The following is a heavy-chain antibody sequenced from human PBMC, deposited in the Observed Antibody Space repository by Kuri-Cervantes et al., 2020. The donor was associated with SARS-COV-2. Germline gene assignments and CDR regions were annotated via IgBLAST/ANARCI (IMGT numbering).Heavy chain of an antibody. CDR3: AREGLGFGAFDI. Sequence: SETLSLTCTVSGYSISSGYYWGWIRQPPGKGLEWIGSIYHSGSTYYNPSLKSRVTISVDTSKNQFSLKLSSVTAADTAVYYCAREGLGFGAFDIWGQGTMVTVSS. J-gene: IGHJ3*02. CDR1: GYSISSGYY. D-gene: IGHD3-16*01. CDR2: IYHSGST. V-gene: IGHV4-38-2*02.